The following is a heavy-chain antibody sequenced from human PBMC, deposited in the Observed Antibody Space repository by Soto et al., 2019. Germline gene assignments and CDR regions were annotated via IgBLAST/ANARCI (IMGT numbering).Heavy chain of an antibody. D-gene: IGHD4-17*01. CDR1: GGSVSDKTYY. Sequence: SETLSLTCSVSGGSVSDKTYYWSWIRQPPGKRLEWIGYVYHSGTTNYNPSLKSRVTISVDLSKNRFSLRLSSVTTADTALYYCARTTAVPNTLRSRYFFDYWGQGTLVTV. CDR2: VYHSGTT. V-gene: IGHV4-61*01. J-gene: IGHJ4*02. CDR3: ARTTAVPNTLRSRYFFDY.